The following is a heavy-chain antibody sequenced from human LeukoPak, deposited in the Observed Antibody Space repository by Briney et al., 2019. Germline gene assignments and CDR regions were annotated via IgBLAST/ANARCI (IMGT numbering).Heavy chain of an antibody. Sequence: QPGGSLRLSCAASGFTFSSYEMNWVRQAPGKGLEWVSYISHTSDAIYYPDSVKGRFTISRDNAKNSLYLQMNSLRDEDTAVYYCARASPSGYDYWGQGTLVTVSS. CDR1: GFTFSSYE. V-gene: IGHV3-48*03. CDR3: ARASPSGYDY. CDR2: ISHTSDAI. D-gene: IGHD3-22*01. J-gene: IGHJ4*02.